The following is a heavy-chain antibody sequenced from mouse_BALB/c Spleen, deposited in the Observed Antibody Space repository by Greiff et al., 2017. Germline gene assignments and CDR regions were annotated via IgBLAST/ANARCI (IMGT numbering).Heavy chain of an antibody. J-gene: IGHJ3*01. V-gene: IGHV1-69*02. CDR1: GYTFTSYW. CDR3: TRGSHSPWFAY. Sequence: QVQLQQPGAELVRPGASVKLSCKASGYTFTSYWINWVKQRPGQGLEWIGNIYPSDSYTNYNQKFKDKATLTVDKSSSTAYMQLSSPTSEDSAVYYCTRGSHSPWFAYWGPGTLVTVSA. CDR2: IYPSDSYT.